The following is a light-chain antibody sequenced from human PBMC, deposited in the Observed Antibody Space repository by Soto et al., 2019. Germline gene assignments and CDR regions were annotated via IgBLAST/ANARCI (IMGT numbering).Light chain of an antibody. CDR1: QDIGIE. CDR3: QQGKSFPRT. Sequence: DIQMTQSPSSVSASVGDRVTITCRASQDIGIELGWYQQKPGRAPKSLIYYESRLQSGVPPRFSGSGSGTDFTLTISSLQPEDFATYYCQQGKSFPRTFGQGTKVDIK. V-gene: IGKV1-12*01. J-gene: IGKJ1*01. CDR2: YES.